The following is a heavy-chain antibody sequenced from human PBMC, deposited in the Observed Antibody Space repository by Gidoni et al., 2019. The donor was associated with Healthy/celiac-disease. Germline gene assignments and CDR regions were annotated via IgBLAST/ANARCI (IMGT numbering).Heavy chain of an antibody. V-gene: IGHV3-33*01. D-gene: IGHD5-12*01. CDR3: AREDIVATMYDYGMDV. CDR2: IWYDGSNK. Sequence: LSCAASGFTFSSYGMHWVRQAPGKGLEWVAVIWYDGSNKYYADSVKGRFTISRDNSKNTLYLQMNSLRAEDTAVYYCAREDIVATMYDYGMDVWGQGTTVTVSS. J-gene: IGHJ6*02. CDR1: GFTFSSYG.